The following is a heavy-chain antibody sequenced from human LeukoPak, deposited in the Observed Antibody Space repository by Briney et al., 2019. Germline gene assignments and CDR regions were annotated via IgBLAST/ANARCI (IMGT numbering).Heavy chain of an antibody. CDR1: GYTFTGYY. Sequence: GASVRVSCKASGYTFTGYYMHWVRQAPGQGLEWMGWINPNSGGTNYAQKFQGRVTMTRDTSISTAYMELSRLRSDDTAVYYCARENDSSEPYFDYWGQGTLVTVSS. J-gene: IGHJ4*02. CDR2: INPNSGGT. V-gene: IGHV1-2*02. CDR3: ARENDSSEPYFDY. D-gene: IGHD3-22*01.